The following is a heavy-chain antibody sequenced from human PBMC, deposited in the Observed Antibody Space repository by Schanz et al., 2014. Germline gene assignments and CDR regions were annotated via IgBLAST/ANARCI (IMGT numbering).Heavy chain of an antibody. CDR1: GFAFSDYA. J-gene: IGHJ6*02. Sequence: VQLVESGGGVVQPGKSLRLSCAASGFAFSDYAMSWVRQAPGKGLEWVSAISGSGGSTYYADSVKGRFTISRDNSKNTLYLQMNSLRAEDTAVYYCARGYSSSMDVWGQGTTVTVSS. CDR3: ARGYSSSMDV. D-gene: IGHD6-6*01. CDR2: ISGSGGST. V-gene: IGHV3-23*04.